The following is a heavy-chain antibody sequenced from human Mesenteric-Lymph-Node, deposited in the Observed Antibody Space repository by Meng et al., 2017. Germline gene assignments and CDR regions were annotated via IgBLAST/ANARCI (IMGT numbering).Heavy chain of an antibody. CDR2: INSDGSST. V-gene: IGHV3-74*01. CDR3: ARRSGGYFQH. D-gene: IGHD2-15*01. Sequence: GESLKISCAASGFTVSGNWMHWIRQAPGKGLVWVSTINSDGSSTYYADSVKGRFTISRDNAQNSLYLQMNSLRAEDTAVYYCARRSGGYFQHWGQGTLVTVSS. CDR1: GFTVSGNW. J-gene: IGHJ1*01.